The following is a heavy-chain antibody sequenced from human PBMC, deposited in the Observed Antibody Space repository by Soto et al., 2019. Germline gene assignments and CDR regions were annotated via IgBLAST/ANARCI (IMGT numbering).Heavy chain of an antibody. D-gene: IGHD6-13*01. Sequence: PGGSLRLSCAASGFTISRNAMYWVRQAPGKGLEWVSAISGSGGSTYYADSVKGRFTISRDNSKNTLYLQMNSLRAEDTAVYYCAKMMGQQLPVDYWGQGTLVTVSS. CDR1: GFTISRNA. J-gene: IGHJ4*02. V-gene: IGHV3-23*01. CDR3: AKMMGQQLPVDY. CDR2: ISGSGGST.